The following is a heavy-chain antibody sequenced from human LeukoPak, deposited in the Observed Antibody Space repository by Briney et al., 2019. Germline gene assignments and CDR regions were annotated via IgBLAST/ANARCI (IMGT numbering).Heavy chain of an antibody. CDR2: IYPGDSDT. V-gene: IGHV5-51*01. J-gene: IGHJ3*01. Sequence: GESLKISCQGSGYTFSSYWIGWVRQMPGKALEWMGTIYPGDSDTRYSPSIQGHVTISAAKSTSTAYLQWSSLKASEPAMYYCARSDYLGNSFDVWGQGTMVTVSS. CDR1: GYTFSSYW. D-gene: IGHD7-27*01. CDR3: ARSDYLGNSFDV.